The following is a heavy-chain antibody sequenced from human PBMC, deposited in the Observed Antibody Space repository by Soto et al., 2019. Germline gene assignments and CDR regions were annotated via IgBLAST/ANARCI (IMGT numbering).Heavy chain of an antibody. J-gene: IGHJ6*02. CDR3: ARHSSSWSHYYYYGMDV. CDR1: GFTFSSYA. D-gene: IGHD6-13*01. Sequence: PGGSLRLSCAASGFTFSSYAMHWVRQAPGKGLEWVAVISYDGSNKYYADSVKGRFTISRDNSKNTLYLQMNSLRAEDTAVYYCARHSSSWSHYYYYGMDVWGQGTTVTVSS. V-gene: IGHV3-30-3*01. CDR2: ISYDGSNK.